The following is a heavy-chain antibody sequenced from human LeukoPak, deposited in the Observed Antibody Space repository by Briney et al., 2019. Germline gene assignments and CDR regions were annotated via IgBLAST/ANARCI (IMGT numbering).Heavy chain of an antibody. CDR3: AREEVIAAAGPTLDY. CDR2: INPNSGGT. D-gene: IGHD6-13*01. J-gene: IGHJ4*02. V-gene: IGHV1-2*02. CDR1: GYTFIDYY. Sequence: ASVKVSCKASGYTFIDYYIHWVRQAPGQGLEWMGWINPNSGGTNYAQKFQGKVTMTRDTSISTAYMELSRLRSDDTAVFYCAREEVIAAAGPTLDYWGQGALVTVSS.